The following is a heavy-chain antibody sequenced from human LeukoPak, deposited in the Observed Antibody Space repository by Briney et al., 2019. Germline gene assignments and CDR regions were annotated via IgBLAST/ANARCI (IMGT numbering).Heavy chain of an antibody. J-gene: IGHJ3*02. Sequence: PSETPSLTCTVSGGAISNYYWSWIRQSAGKGLEWIGQIYASGGTNYNPSLKSRVTMSADKSKNQISLRLSSVTAADTAVYYCARNRSNDYGEVPFDIRGQGTMVTVSS. CDR3: ARNRSNDYGEVPFDI. CDR2: IYASGGT. D-gene: IGHD4-17*01. V-gene: IGHV4-4*07. CDR1: GGAISNYY.